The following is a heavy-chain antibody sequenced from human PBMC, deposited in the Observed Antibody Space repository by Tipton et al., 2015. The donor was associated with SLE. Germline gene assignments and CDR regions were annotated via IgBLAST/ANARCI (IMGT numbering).Heavy chain of an antibody. Sequence: TLSLTCTVSGGSINSYYWSWIRPPAGKGLEWIGRIYTSGSTNYNPSLKSRVTISVDTSKNQFSLKLSSVTAADTAVYYCARDGGGSSSWYFDLWGRGTLVTVSS. CDR3: ARDGGGSSSWYFDL. J-gene: IGHJ2*01. CDR2: IYTSGST. CDR1: GGSINSYY. D-gene: IGHD6-6*01. V-gene: IGHV4-4*07.